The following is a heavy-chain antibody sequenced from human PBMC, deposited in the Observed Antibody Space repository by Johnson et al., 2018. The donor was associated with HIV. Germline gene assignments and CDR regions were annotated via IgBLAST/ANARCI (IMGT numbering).Heavy chain of an antibody. Sequence: VQVVESGGGLVKPGGSLRLSCAASGFTFSSYDMHWVRQATGKGLEWVSTIGTAGDTYYPGSVKGRFTISRENAKNSLYLQMNSLRAGDTAVYFCARGGKVLWFGEPLDAFDIWGQGTMVTVSS. CDR2: IGTAGDT. J-gene: IGHJ3*02. D-gene: IGHD3-10*01. V-gene: IGHV3-13*01. CDR1: GFTFSSYD. CDR3: ARGGKVLWFGEPLDAFDI.